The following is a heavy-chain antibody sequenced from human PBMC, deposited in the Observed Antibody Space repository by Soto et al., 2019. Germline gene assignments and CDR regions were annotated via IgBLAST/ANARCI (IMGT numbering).Heavy chain of an antibody. D-gene: IGHD3-22*01. Sequence: EVQLVESGGGLVQPGGSLRLSCAASGFTFSDHYMDWVRQTPGKGLEWVGRTRNKANSYTTEYAASVKGRFTISRDDSKNSLYLQMNSLKTEDTAVYYCARPPYDSSGYYPNWGQGTLDTVSS. CDR2: TRNKANSYTT. CDR1: GFTFSDHY. V-gene: IGHV3-72*01. CDR3: ARPPYDSSGYYPN. J-gene: IGHJ4*02.